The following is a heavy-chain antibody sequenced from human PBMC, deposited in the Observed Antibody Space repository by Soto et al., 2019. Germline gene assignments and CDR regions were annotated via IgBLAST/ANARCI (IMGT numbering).Heavy chain of an antibody. CDR3: ARDFDYYDSSGSRGPNWFDP. Sequence: ASVKVSCKASGYTFTSYGISWVRQAPGQGLEWMGWISAYNGNTNYAQKLQGRVTMTTDTSTSTAYMELRSLRSDDTAVYYCARDFDYYDSSGSRGPNWFDPWGQGTLVTVSS. CDR1: GYTFTSYG. CDR2: ISAYNGNT. D-gene: IGHD3-22*01. J-gene: IGHJ5*02. V-gene: IGHV1-18*01.